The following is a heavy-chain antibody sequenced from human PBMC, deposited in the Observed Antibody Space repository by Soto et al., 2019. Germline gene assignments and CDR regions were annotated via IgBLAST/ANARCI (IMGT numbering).Heavy chain of an antibody. Sequence: GGSLRLSCTASGFMFSSYTMNWVRQAPGKGLEWVSSVSFRGDIYYADSLEGRFTISRDDAKNSLYLQMNSLRAEDTAVYYCARGRSRASCYYYCGQGPLVTVSS. CDR1: GFMFSSYT. V-gene: IGHV3-21*01. CDR3: ARGRSRASCYYY. J-gene: IGHJ4*02. D-gene: IGHD2-2*01. CDR2: VSFRGDI.